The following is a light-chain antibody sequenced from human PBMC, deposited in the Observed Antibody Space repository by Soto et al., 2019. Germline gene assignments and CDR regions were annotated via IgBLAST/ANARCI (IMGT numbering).Light chain of an antibody. CDR2: GAS. J-gene: IGKJ4*01. V-gene: IGKV3D-15*01. Sequence: EIAMTQSPGTLSVSPGERATLSCGASQSVSTNLAWYQQKPGQAPRLLIYGASTRATGIPARFSGSGSGTDFTLTISSLQSEDFAVYYCQQYHNWVTFGGGTRWIS. CDR3: QQYHNWVT. CDR1: QSVSTN.